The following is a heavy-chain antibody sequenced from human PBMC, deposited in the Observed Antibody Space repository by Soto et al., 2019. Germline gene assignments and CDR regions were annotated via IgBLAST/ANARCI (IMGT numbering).Heavy chain of an antibody. J-gene: IGHJ6*02. Sequence: ASVKVYCKAAGGTFSSYAISWVRQAPGQGLEWMGGIIPIFGTANYAQKFQGRVTITADKSTSTAYMELSSLRSEDTAVYYCARAHYDSSGYYPYYYGMDVWGQGTTVTVSS. V-gene: IGHV1-69*06. D-gene: IGHD3-22*01. CDR2: IIPIFGTA. CDR1: GGTFSSYA. CDR3: ARAHYDSSGYYPYYYGMDV.